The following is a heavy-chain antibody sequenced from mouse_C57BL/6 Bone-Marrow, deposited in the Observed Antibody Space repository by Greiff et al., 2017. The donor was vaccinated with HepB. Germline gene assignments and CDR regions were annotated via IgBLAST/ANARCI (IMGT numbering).Heavy chain of an antibody. CDR1: GYTFTSYG. V-gene: IGHV1-81*01. CDR3: VNWDGWFAY. D-gene: IGHD4-1*02. Sequence: QVQLQQSGAELVRPGASVKLSCTASGYTFTSYGISWVKQRPGQGLEWIGEIYPRSGNTYYNEKFKGKATLTADKSSSTAYMQLRSLTSEDSAVCFCVNWDGWFAYWGQGTLVTVSA. J-gene: IGHJ3*01. CDR2: IYPRSGNT.